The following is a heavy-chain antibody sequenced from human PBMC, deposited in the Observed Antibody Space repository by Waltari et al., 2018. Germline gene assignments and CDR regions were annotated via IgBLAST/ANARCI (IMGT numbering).Heavy chain of an antibody. D-gene: IGHD6-13*01. CDR3: ARRRVGIAAAGDY. Sequence: QAPLQQWGAGLLKPSETLSLTCAVSVGSSSGYYWSWFRQPPGKGLEWIGEINHSGSTNYNPSLKSRVTISVDTSKNQFSLKLSSVTAADTAVYYCARRRVGIAAAGDYWGQGTLVTVSS. CDR1: VGSSSGYY. CDR2: INHSGST. V-gene: IGHV4-34*01. J-gene: IGHJ4*02.